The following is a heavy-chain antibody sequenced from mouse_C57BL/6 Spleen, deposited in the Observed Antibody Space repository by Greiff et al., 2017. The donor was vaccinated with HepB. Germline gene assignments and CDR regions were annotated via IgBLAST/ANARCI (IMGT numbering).Heavy chain of an antibody. D-gene: IGHD1-1*01. V-gene: IGHV1-81*01. Sequence: QVQLQQSGAELARPGASVKLSCKASGYTFTSYGISWVKQRTGQGLEWIGEIYPRSGNTYYNEKFKGKATLTAYKSSSTAYMELRSLTSEDSAVYFCARPLYVSSSYYFDYWGQGTTLTVSS. CDR2: IYPRSGNT. CDR3: ARPLYVSSSYYFDY. J-gene: IGHJ2*01. CDR1: GYTFTSYG.